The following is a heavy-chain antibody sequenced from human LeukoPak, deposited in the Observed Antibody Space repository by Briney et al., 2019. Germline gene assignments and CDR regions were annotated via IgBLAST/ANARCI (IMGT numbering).Heavy chain of an antibody. J-gene: IGHJ4*02. Sequence: GASVKVSCKAPGYTFTGYYMHWVRQAPGQELEWMGWINPNSGGTNYAQKFQGRVTMTRDTSISTAYMELSRLRSDDTAVYYCARLRSDILTGYPRFFDYWGQGTLVTVSS. CDR3: ARLRSDILTGYPRFFDY. V-gene: IGHV1-2*02. CDR1: GYTFTGYY. D-gene: IGHD3-9*01. CDR2: INPNSGGT.